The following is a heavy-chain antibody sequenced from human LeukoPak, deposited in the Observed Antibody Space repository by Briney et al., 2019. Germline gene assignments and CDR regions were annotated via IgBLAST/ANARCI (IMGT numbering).Heavy chain of an antibody. CDR3: ARDLVVPAAMDAFDI. CDR2: ISSSRSYI. J-gene: IGHJ3*02. V-gene: IGHV3-21*01. CDR1: GFTFSSYS. D-gene: IGHD2-2*01. Sequence: GGSLRLSCAASGFTFSSYSMNWGRQAPGKGLEWVSSISSSRSYIYYADSVKGRFTISRDNAKNSLYLQMKSLRAEDTAVYYCARDLVVPAAMDAFDIWGQGTMVTVSS.